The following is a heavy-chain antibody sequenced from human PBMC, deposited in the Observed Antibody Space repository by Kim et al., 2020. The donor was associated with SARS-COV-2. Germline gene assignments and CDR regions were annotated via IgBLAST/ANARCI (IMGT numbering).Heavy chain of an antibody. Sequence: GGSLRLSCAASGFTFSSYAMHWVRQAPGKGLEWVAVISYDGSNKYYADSVKGRFTISRDNSKNTLYLQMNSLRAEDTAVYYCARAGGVVPAATLDYWGQGTLVTVSS. CDR1: GFTFSSYA. CDR3: ARAGGVVPAATLDY. CDR2: ISYDGSNK. D-gene: IGHD2-2*01. J-gene: IGHJ4*02. V-gene: IGHV3-30*04.